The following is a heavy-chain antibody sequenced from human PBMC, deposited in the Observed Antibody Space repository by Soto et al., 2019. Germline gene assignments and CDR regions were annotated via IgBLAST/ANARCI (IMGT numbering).Heavy chain of an antibody. V-gene: IGHV3-7*03. D-gene: IGHD6-19*01. CDR1: GFTFSSYW. CDR3: ARDGIAVAQESHYYGMDV. CDR2: IKQDGSEK. J-gene: IGHJ6*02. Sequence: QSGGSLRLSCAASGFTFSSYWMSWVRQAPGKGLEWVANIKQDGSEKYYVDSVKGRFTISRDNAKNSLYLQMNSLRAEDTAVYYCARDGIAVAQESHYYGMDVWGQGTTVTVSS.